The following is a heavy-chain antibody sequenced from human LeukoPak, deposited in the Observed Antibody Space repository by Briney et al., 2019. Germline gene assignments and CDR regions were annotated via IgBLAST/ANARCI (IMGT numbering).Heavy chain of an antibody. CDR2: ISTSGNT. D-gene: IGHD3-9*01. CDR1: GGSISSYY. J-gene: IGHJ4*02. V-gene: IGHV4-4*07. CDR3: ASAAFLTGYYLAN. Sequence: SETLSLTCTVSGGSISSYYWSWIRQPAGKGLEWIGRISTSGNTHYNPSLQSRVTMSVETSKNQFSLKLSSVTAADTAVYYCASAAFLTGYYLANWGQGTLVIVSS.